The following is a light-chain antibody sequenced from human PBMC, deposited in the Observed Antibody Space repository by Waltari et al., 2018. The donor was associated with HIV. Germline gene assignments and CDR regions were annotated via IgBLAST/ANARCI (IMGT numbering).Light chain of an antibody. J-gene: IGKJ1*01. Sequence: DIQMTQFPSSLSASVGDRVTITCRASQNINSYLNWYQQKPGKAPKLLIYAASSLQSGVPSRFSGSGSGTDFTLTITSLHPEDFATYYCQQSYSTLWTFGQGSKVEIK. CDR3: QQSYSTLWT. CDR1: QNINSY. V-gene: IGKV1-39*01. CDR2: AAS.